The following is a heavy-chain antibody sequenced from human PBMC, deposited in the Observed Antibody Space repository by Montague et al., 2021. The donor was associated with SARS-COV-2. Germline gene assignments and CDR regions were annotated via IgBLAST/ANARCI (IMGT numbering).Heavy chain of an antibody. J-gene: IGHJ5*02. D-gene: IGHD2-2*01. CDR3: APAVPVADDS. V-gene: IGHV3-48*03. Sequence: SLSLSCAASGFNFGVHEMNWVRQTPRKGLEWVSYINGGSSVMYYADSVMGRFTISRDNAESSLYLQMNSLRAEDTAVYYCAPAVPVADDSWGQGTLVTVPS. CDR1: GFNFGVHE. CDR2: INGGSSVM.